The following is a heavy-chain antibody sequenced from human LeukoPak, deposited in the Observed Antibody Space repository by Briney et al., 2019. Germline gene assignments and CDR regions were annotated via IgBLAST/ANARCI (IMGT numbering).Heavy chain of an antibody. J-gene: IGHJ3*02. D-gene: IGHD3-22*01. CDR1: GFAFSSYW. Sequence: GGSLSPSCAASGFAFSSYWMNWVRQAPGKGLEWVSSISSSSSYIYYADSVKGRFTISRDNAKNSLYLQMNSLRAEDTAVYYCARDGGSSGLNAFDIWGQGTMVTVSS. CDR3: ARDGGSSGLNAFDI. V-gene: IGHV3-21*01. CDR2: ISSSSSYI.